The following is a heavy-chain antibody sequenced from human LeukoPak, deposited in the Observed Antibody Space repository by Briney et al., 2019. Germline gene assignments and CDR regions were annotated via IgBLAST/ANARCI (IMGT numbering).Heavy chain of an antibody. J-gene: IGHJ6*02. CDR1: GGSISSYY. Sequence: SETLSLTCTVSGGSISSYYWSWIRQPPGKGLEWIGEINHSGSTNYNPSLKSRVTISVDTSKNQFSLKLSSVTAADTAVYYCARDPYYYDSSGYQDGGMDVWGQGTTVTVSS. CDR2: INHSGST. V-gene: IGHV4-34*01. D-gene: IGHD3-22*01. CDR3: ARDPYYYDSSGYQDGGMDV.